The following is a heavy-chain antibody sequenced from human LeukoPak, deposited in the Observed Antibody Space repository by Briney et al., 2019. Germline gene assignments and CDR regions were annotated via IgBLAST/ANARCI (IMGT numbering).Heavy chain of an antibody. CDR2: ISGDSDRI. CDR3: AKDRAIFVHYFDG. Sequence: GGSLRLSCVASGFTFDEYAMHWVRQVPGKGLEWVIGISGDSDRIDYADSVKGRFTISRDNAKNSVYLQMNSLRAEDTALYYCAKDRAIFVHYFDGWGQGTLVTVSS. J-gene: IGHJ4*02. D-gene: IGHD3-9*01. V-gene: IGHV3-9*01. CDR1: GFTFDEYA.